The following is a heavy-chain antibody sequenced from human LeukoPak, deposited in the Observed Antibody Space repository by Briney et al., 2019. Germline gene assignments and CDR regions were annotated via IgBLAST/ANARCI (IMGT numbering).Heavy chain of an antibody. CDR1: GFTFSGSP. J-gene: IGHJ4*02. CDR3: TQNNY. Sequence: GGSLRLSCAASGFTFSGSPVLWVRQASGKGLEWVGRIRGKADNYATAYAASVQGRCTISRDDSQNTAYLQLNSLKTEDTAVYYCTQNNYWGQGALVTVSS. V-gene: IGHV3-73*01. CDR2: IRGKADNYAT.